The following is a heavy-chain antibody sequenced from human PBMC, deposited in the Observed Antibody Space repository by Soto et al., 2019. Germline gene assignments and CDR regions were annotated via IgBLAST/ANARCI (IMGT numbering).Heavy chain of an antibody. CDR1: GFTFSSYA. V-gene: IGHV3-23*01. D-gene: IGHD1-26*01. J-gene: IGHJ6*02. CDR3: TKVYGIGDIQGGSQRWGMDV. Sequence: EVQLLESGGGLVQPGGSLRLSCAASGFTFSSYAMTWVRQAPGKGLEWVSGISGSGATTSYADSVKGRFTISRDNSKNTXYXXINSLRGEDTAVYYCTKVYGIGDIQGGSQRWGMDVWGQGTTVTVSS. CDR2: ISGSGATT.